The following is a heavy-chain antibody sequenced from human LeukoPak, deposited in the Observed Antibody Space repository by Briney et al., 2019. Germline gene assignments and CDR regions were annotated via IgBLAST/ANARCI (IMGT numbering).Heavy chain of an antibody. CDR2: ISGSGGST. V-gene: IGHV3-23*01. D-gene: IGHD4-17*01. CDR1: GFTFSSYA. J-gene: IGHJ3*02. Sequence: GGSLRLSCAASGFTFSSYAMSWVRQAPGKGLEWVSAISGSGGSTYYADSVKGRFTISRDNSKNTLYLQMNSLRAEDTAVYYCAKVTSKYMTTVTADAFDIWGQGTMVTVSS. CDR3: AKVTSKYMTTVTADAFDI.